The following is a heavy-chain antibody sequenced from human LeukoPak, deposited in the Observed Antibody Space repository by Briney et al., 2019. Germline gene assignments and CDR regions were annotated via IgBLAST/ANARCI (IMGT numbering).Heavy chain of an antibody. J-gene: IGHJ3*02. CDR2: FDPEDGET. Sequence: ASVKVSCKVSVYTLTQLSMHWVRQAPGKGLEWMGGFDPEDGETIYAQKFQGRVTMTEDTSTDTAYMELSSLRSEDTAVYYCATPLLRDRGLPDDASVISGQGTMVTVSS. CDR1: VYTLTQLS. D-gene: IGHD2-15*01. V-gene: IGHV1-24*01. CDR3: ATPLLRDRGLPDDASVI.